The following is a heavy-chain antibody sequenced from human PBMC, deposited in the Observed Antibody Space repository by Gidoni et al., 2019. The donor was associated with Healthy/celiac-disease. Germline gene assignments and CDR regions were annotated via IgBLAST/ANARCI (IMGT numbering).Heavy chain of an antibody. CDR1: GFTFSSYA. CDR2: ISGCGGST. Sequence: EVQLLESGGALVQPGGSLRLSCAASGFTFSSYALSWVRQAPGKGLEWVSAISGCGGSTYYADSVKGRFTSSRYNSKNTLYLQMNSLRAEDTAVYYCAKGGSSWSADYWGQGTLVTVSS. J-gene: IGHJ4*02. V-gene: IGHV3-23*01. CDR3: AKGGSSWSADY. D-gene: IGHD6-13*01.